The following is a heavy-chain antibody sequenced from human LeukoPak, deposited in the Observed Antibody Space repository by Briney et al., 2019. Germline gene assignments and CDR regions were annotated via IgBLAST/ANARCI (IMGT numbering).Heavy chain of an antibody. Sequence: SETLSLTCTVSGGSISSGGFYWSWIRQHPGKGLEWLGYIYYSGTTYYNPSLKSRVTFSVDTSKNQSSLKLNPVTAADTALYYCARGTTDGYSYGRFDYWGQRPLVTVSS. CDR1: GGSISSGGFY. V-gene: IGHV4-31*03. CDR3: ARGTTDGYSYGRFDY. D-gene: IGHD5-18*01. CDR2: IYYSGTT. J-gene: IGHJ4*02.